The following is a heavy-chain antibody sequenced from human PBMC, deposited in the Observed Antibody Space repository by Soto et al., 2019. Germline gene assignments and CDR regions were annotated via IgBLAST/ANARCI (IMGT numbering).Heavy chain of an antibody. V-gene: IGHV1-46*01. CDR2: ITPSSGST. J-gene: IGHJ4*01. CDR3: ARAMSTKTDPIDY. Sequence: QVQLVQTGAEVKNPGASVKVSCKASGYTFTTYYMHWLRQARGQGLESMGIITPSSGSTRYEQKFQHRVTMTRDTSTSTVSMELSSLRSENTAVYYCARAMSTKTDPIDYWGQGTLVTVSS. CDR1: GYTFTTYY. D-gene: IGHD1-1*01.